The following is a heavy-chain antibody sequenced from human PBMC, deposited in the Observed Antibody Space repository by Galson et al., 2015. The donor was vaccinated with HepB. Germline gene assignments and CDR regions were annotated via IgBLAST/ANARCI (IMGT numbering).Heavy chain of an antibody. D-gene: IGHD1-20*01. V-gene: IGHV1-69*13. Sequence: SVKVSCKASGGTFSTSAISWVRQAPGQGLEWMGGIIPVFHTPNYAQKFQGRVTITADESSSTAYLELSSLRSEDTDVYYCARGRFITGTTNWFDPWGQGTLLTVSS. CDR3: ARGRFITGTTNWFDP. J-gene: IGHJ5*02. CDR1: GGTFSTSA. CDR2: IIPVFHTP.